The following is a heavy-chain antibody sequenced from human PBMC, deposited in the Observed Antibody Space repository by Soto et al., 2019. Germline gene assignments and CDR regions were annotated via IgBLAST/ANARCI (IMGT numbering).Heavy chain of an antibody. CDR3: ATYIVVVVAATGNFDY. J-gene: IGHJ4*02. V-gene: IGHV4-39*01. CDR2: IYYGGST. Sequence: SETLSLTCTFSCGSIISSSYYWGWIRQPPGKWLEWIGSIYYGGSTYYNPSLKSRVTISIDTSKNQFSLKLTSVTAADTAVYYCATYIVVVVAATGNFDYWGQGTLVTVSS. D-gene: IGHD2-15*01. CDR1: CGSIISSSYY.